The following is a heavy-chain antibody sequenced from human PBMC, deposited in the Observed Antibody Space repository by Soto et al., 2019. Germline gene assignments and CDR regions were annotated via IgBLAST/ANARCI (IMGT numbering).Heavy chain of an antibody. J-gene: IGHJ6*02. CDR1: GYTFTSYG. Sequence: ASVKVSCKASGYTFTSYGISWVRQAPGQGLEWMGWISAYNGNTNYAQKLQGRVTMTTDTSTSTAYMELRSLRSDDTAVYYCARSGFLGRFPYYYYGMDVWGQGTTVTVSS. V-gene: IGHV1-18*01. CDR2: ISAYNGNT. D-gene: IGHD3-3*01. CDR3: ARSGFLGRFPYYYYGMDV.